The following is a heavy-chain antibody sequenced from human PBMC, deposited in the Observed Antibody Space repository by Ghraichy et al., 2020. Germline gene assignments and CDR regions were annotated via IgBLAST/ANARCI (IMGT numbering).Heavy chain of an antibody. CDR3: IVDMGDATHVQAY. J-gene: IGHJ4*02. CDR2: IKSRTDGGTT. D-gene: IGHD5-24*01. V-gene: IGHV3-15*01. CDR1: GFTVSNAW. Sequence: GGSLRLSCAASGFTVSNAWMSWVRQAPGKGPEWVGRIKSRTDGGTTDYGAPVRGRFTISRDDSTNTLYLQMNSLETEDTGVYYCIVDMGDATHVQAYWGQGTLVIVYS.